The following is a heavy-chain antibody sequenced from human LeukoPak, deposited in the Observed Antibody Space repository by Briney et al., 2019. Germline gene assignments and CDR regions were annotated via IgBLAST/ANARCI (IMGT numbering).Heavy chain of an antibody. J-gene: IGHJ5*02. V-gene: IGHV3-48*02. Sequence: PGGSLRLSCAASGFTFSSYSMNWVRQAPGKGLEWVSYISRSRSTIYYADSVKGRFTISRDNAKNSLYLQMNSLRDEDTAVYYCARDLGGYSYGIMRKKDQDWFDPWGQGTLVTVSS. CDR1: GFTFSSYS. CDR2: ISRSRSTI. D-gene: IGHD5-18*01. CDR3: ARDLGGYSYGIMRKKDQDWFDP.